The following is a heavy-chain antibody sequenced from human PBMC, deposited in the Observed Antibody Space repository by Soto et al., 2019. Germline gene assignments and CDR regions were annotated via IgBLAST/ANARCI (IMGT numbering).Heavy chain of an antibody. CDR3: GRDRRFGAGDNLGFDY. CDR1: GFTFSSYA. Sequence: QVQLVESGGGVVQPGRSLRLSCAASGFTFSSYAMHWVRQAPGKGLEWVAVISFDGSNRYYADSVKDRFTVSRDNSKNTLYVQMNSLRAEDTAVYYCGRDRRFGAGDNLGFDYWGQGTLVTVSS. CDR2: ISFDGSNR. V-gene: IGHV3-30-3*01. D-gene: IGHD3-10*01. J-gene: IGHJ4*02.